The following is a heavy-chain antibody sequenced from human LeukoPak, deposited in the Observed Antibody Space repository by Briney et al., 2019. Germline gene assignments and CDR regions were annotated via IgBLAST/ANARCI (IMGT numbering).Heavy chain of an antibody. V-gene: IGHV3-23*01. CDR3: AKQGRNDFVDS. CDR2: IGGLGGST. Sequence: GGSLRLSCAASGFTFSSYAMSWVRQAPGKGLEWVSSIGGLGGSTFYAVSVKGRFTISRDNSKNTLYLQMNSLRADDTAVYYCAKQGRNDFVDSWGQGTLVTVSS. D-gene: IGHD3-3*01. CDR1: GFTFSSYA. J-gene: IGHJ4*02.